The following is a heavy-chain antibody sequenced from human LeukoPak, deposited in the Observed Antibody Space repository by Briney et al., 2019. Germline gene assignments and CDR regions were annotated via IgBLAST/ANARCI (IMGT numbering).Heavy chain of an antibody. V-gene: IGHV3-23*01. D-gene: IGHD6-13*01. J-gene: IGHJ4*02. CDR2: ISGSGGST. CDR1: GFTFSTYA. Sequence: GGSLRLSCAASGFTFSTYAMSWVRQAPGKGLEWVSAISGSGGSTYYADSVKGRFTISRDNSKNTLDLQMNSLRAEDTAVYHCAKEELAAAGRDFEYWGQGTLVTVSS. CDR3: AKEELAAAGRDFEY.